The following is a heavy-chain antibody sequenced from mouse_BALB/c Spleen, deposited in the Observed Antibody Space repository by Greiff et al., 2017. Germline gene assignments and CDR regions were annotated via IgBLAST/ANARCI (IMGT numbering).Heavy chain of an antibody. CDR2: ISSGGSYT. CDR3: AREVYYYGSSYFDY. J-gene: IGHJ2*01. D-gene: IGHD1-1*01. Sequence: EVQVVESGGDLVKPGGSLKLSCAASGFTFSSYGMSWVRQTPDKRLEWVATISSGGSYTYYPDSVKGRFTISRDNAKNTLYLQMSSLKSEDTAMYYCAREVYYYGSSYFDYWGQGTTLTVSS. V-gene: IGHV5-6*01. CDR1: GFTFSSYG.